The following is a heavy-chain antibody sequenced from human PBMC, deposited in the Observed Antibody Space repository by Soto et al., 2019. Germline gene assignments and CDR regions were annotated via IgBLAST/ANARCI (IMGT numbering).Heavy chain of an antibody. Sequence: QVQLVESGGGVVQPGRSLRLSCAASGFTFSSYAMHWVRQAPGKGLEWVAVISYDGSNKYYADSVKGRFTISRDNSKNTLHLRMNSLRVEDTAVYYCARDHRGSYYVFDYWGQGTLVTVSS. J-gene: IGHJ4*02. CDR2: ISYDGSNK. CDR1: GFTFSSYA. CDR3: ARDHRGSYYVFDY. D-gene: IGHD1-26*01. V-gene: IGHV3-30-3*01.